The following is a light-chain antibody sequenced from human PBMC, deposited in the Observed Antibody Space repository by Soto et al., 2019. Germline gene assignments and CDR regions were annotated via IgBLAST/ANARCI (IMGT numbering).Light chain of an antibody. CDR3: QQANSFPLT. CDR2: AAS. V-gene: IGKV1-12*01. J-gene: IGKJ4*01. Sequence: DIQMTQSPSSVSASVGDRVTIPCRASQGISSHLAWYQQKPGKAPNLLIYAASSLQSGVPSRFSGSGSGTDFTLTISSLQPEDFATYYCQQANSFPLTFGGGTKVEIK. CDR1: QGISSH.